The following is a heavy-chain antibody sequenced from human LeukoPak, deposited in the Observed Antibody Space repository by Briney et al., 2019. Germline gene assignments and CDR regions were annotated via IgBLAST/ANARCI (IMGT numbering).Heavy chain of an antibody. Sequence: GGSLRLSCEASGFTFSSYGMSWVRQAPGKGLEWVSAISGGGGGTYYADSVKGRFTISRDNSRNTLYLQMNSLRAEDAAVYFCAKRVAHSSGAYWDYWGQGILVTVSS. V-gene: IGHV3-23*01. CDR3: AKRVAHSSGAYWDY. D-gene: IGHD6-19*01. J-gene: IGHJ4*02. CDR2: ISGGGGGT. CDR1: GFTFSSYG.